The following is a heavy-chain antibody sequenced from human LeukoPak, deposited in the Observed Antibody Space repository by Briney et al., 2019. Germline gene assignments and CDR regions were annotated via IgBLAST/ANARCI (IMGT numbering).Heavy chain of an antibody. CDR1: GGTFSSYA. CDR2: IIPIFGTA. D-gene: IGHD5-18*01. Sequence: ASVKVSCMASGGTFSSYAMSWLRQAPGQGLEWMGGIIPIFGTANYAQKFQGRVTITTDEPTRTAYMELSSLRSEDTAVYYCVLDPESHIAHLWLGGGDYWGQGTLVTVSS. J-gene: IGHJ4*02. CDR3: VLDPESHIAHLWLGGGDY. V-gene: IGHV1-69*05.